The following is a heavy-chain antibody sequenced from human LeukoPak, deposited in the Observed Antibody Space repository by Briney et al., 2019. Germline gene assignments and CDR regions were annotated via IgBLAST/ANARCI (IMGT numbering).Heavy chain of an antibody. CDR2: IKQDGSET. D-gene: IGHD3-10*01. J-gene: IGHJ4*02. Sequence: GGSLRLSCAASGFIFSSYWMSWVRQAPGKGLEWVANIKQDGSETYYVDSVRGRFTISRDNAKNSLYLQMNSLRAEDTAVYYCARGMLRGVAETDSWGQGILVTVSS. CDR1: GFIFSSYW. CDR3: ARGMLRGVAETDS. V-gene: IGHV3-7*05.